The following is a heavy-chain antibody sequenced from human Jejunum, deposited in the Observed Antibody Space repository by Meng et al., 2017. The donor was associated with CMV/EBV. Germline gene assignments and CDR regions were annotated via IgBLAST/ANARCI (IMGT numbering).Heavy chain of an antibody. J-gene: IGHJ4*02. CDR1: AFTFSRSG. V-gene: IGHV3-30*02. CDR2: IRSDDRDK. Sequence: SCAASAFTFSRSGMHWARQAPGKGLEWVAFIRSDDRDKYYADSVKGRFTISSDNSKNILYLQMNSLRVEDTAVYYCAKDRVPEDWGQGTLVTVSS. CDR3: AKDRVPED.